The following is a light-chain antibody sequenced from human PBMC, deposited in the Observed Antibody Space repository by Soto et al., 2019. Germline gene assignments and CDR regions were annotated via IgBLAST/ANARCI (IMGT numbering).Light chain of an antibody. J-gene: IGKJ1*01. CDR3: LQHNNYPWT. CDR1: QAIRND. V-gene: IGKV1-17*01. CDR2: VAT. Sequence: DIQMTQSPSSLSASVGDRVTITCRASQAIRNDVGWYQQKPGKDPKPLIYVATRLESGVPSRFSGSGFGTEFTLTISGLQPDDFATYYCLQHNNYPWTFGQGTRVEIK.